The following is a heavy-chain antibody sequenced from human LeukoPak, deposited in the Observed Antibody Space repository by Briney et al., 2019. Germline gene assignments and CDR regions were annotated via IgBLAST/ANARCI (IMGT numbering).Heavy chain of an antibody. V-gene: IGHV3-23*01. D-gene: IGHD1-26*01. CDR3: AARSGDYYY. CDR2: ISGSGGST. Sequence: GGSLRLSCGASGFTFTTYAMSWVRQAPGKGLEWVSAISGSGGSTYYADSVKGRFTISRDNSKNTVYLRMNSLRAVDTAVYYCAARSGDYYYWGQGTLVTVSS. CDR1: GFTFTTYA. J-gene: IGHJ4*02.